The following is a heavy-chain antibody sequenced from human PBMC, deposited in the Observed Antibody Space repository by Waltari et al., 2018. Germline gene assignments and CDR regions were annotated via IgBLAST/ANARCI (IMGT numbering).Heavy chain of an antibody. J-gene: IGHJ6*02. Sequence: QLQLQESGPGLVKPSETLSLTCPVSGGSISSSRHYWGWIRPPPGKGLEWFGSIYYSGSPYYHPSLKSRVTISVDTSKNQFSLKLSSVTAADTAVYYCARHTPLVLGGGMDVWGQGTTVTVSS. CDR3: ARHTPLVLGGGMDV. V-gene: IGHV4-39*07. CDR2: IYYSGSP. D-gene: IGHD3-10*01. CDR1: GGSISSSRHY.